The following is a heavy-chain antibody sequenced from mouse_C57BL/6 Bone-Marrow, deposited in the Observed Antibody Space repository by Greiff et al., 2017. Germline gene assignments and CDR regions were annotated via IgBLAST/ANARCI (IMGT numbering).Heavy chain of an antibody. V-gene: IGHV1-54*01. CDR1: GYAFTNYL. Sequence: VQLQQSGAELVRPGTSVKVSCKASGYAFTNYLIEWVKQRPGPGLEWIGVINPGSGGTNYNEKFKGKATLTADKSSSTAYMQLSSLTSEDSAVYFCARYDYGSLDDWGQGTTLTVSS. J-gene: IGHJ2*01. D-gene: IGHD1-1*01. CDR2: INPGSGGT. CDR3: ARYDYGSLDD.